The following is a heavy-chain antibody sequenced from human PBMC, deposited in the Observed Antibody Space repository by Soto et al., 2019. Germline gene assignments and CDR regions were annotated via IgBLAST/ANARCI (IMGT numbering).Heavy chain of an antibody. D-gene: IGHD1-26*01. CDR2: ISGQIAKT. V-gene: IGHV1-18*04. J-gene: IGHJ4*02. CDR1: GYSFHNFG. Sequence: QVQLVQSGPEVKKPGASVKVSCKASGYSFHNFGIIWVRQATGQGLEWMGWISGQIAKTNYAQKFQGKVTMTTDTSTSTAYMELNTLTSDDTAMYYCARGPPSGSFSMTPRYWGQGTLVTVSS. CDR3: ARGPPSGSFSMTPRY.